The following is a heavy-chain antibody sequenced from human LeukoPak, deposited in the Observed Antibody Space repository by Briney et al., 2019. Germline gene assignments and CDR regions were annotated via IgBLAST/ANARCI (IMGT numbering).Heavy chain of an antibody. CDR3: AKYVDIVATIGIDY. Sequence: PGGSLRLSCAASGFTFSSYAMSWVRQAPGKGLEWVSAISGSGGSTYYADSVKGRFTISRDNSKNTLYLQMNSLRAEDTAVYCCAKYVDIVATIGIDYWGQGTLVTVSS. CDR2: ISGSGGST. CDR1: GFTFSSYA. V-gene: IGHV3-23*01. J-gene: IGHJ4*02. D-gene: IGHD5-12*01.